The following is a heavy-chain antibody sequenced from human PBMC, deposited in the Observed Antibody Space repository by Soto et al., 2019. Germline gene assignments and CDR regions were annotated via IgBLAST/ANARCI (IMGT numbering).Heavy chain of an antibody. V-gene: IGHV3-21*01. Sequence: GGSLRLSCVASGFTFRTYTMNWVRQAPGKGLEWVSGIRGFSPYTFYSESVKGRFTISRDNAKNSLYLQMNSLRAEDTAVYYCARDRGYDAHDYYYDAMDVWGQGTTVTVSS. CDR2: IRGFSPYT. J-gene: IGHJ6*02. CDR1: GFTFRTYT. CDR3: ARDRGYDAHDYYYDAMDV. D-gene: IGHD2-15*01.